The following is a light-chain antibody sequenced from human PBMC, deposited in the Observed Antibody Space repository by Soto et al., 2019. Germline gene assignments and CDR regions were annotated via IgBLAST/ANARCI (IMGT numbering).Light chain of an antibody. CDR1: QSVSSY. V-gene: IGKV3-11*01. CDR2: DAS. J-gene: IGKJ5*01. CDR3: QQRSNWPPRIT. Sequence: EILLTQSPATLSLSPGERATLSCRASQSVSSYLAWYQQKPGQAPRLLIYDASNRATRIPARFSGSGSGTDFTLTISSLEPEDFSVYCCQQRSNWPPRITFGQGTRLQI.